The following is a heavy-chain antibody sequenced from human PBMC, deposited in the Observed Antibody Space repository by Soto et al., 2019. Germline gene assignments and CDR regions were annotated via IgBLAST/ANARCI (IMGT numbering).Heavy chain of an antibody. CDR1: GFTFSSYG. CDR3: AKDIDFYDSSGYGYYYCMDV. D-gene: IGHD3-22*01. Sequence: QVQLVESGGGVVQPGRSLRLSCAASGFTFSSYGMHWVRQAPGKGLEWVAVISYDGSNKYYADSVKGRFTISRDNSKNTLYLQMNSLRAEDTAVYYCAKDIDFYDSSGYGYYYCMDVWGQGTTVTVSS. V-gene: IGHV3-30*18. CDR2: ISYDGSNK. J-gene: IGHJ6*02.